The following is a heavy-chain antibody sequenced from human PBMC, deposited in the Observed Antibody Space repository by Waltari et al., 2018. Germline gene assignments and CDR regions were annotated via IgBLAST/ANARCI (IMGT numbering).Heavy chain of an antibody. CDR3: ARDQSSTITH. V-gene: IGHV4-34*01. Sequence: QVQLQQWGAGLFKPSETLSLTCAVYGGSFRGYYWSWIRQPPGKGLEWIGEINHSGSTNYNPSLKSRVTTSVDTSKNQFALKLSSVTAADTAVYYCARDQSSTITHWGQGTLVTVSS. CDR2: INHSGST. CDR1: GGSFRGYY. J-gene: IGHJ4*02. D-gene: IGHD6-13*01.